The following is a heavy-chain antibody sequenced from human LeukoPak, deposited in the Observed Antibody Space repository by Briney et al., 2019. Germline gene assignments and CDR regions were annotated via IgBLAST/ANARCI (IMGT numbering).Heavy chain of an antibody. CDR3: AKAPAASCIGSNCYHFDW. CDR2: MSASDPGT. V-gene: IGHV3-23*01. Sequence: GGSLRLSCAASGFTFNAYAMSWVRQAPGKRLEWVSAMSASDPGTYYADSVKGRFTISRDNSKNTLFLQMNSLRAEDTAVYYCAKAPAASCIGSNCYHFDWWGQGTLVTVSS. D-gene: IGHD2-15*01. CDR1: GFTFNAYA. J-gene: IGHJ4*02.